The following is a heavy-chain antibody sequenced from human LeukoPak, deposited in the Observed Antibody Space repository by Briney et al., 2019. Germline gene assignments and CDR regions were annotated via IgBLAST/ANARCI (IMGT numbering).Heavy chain of an antibody. V-gene: IGHV4-38-2*02. CDR2: IYHSGNT. CDR3: ARDWNRYAY. D-gene: IGHD1-1*01. J-gene: IGHJ4*02. Sequence: SETLSLTCTVSDYSISSGYYWGWIRQPPGKGLEWIGSIYHSGNTYYNASLKSRVTISVDTSKNQFSLRLSSVTAADTAVYYCARDWNRYAYWGQGTLVTVSS. CDR1: DYSISSGYY.